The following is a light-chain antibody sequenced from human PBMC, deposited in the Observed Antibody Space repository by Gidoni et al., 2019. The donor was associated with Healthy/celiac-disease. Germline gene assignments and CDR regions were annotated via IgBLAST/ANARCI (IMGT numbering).Light chain of an antibody. Sequence: IVLTQSPATLALSPGERPTLTCRASQSVRSYLSWYQQKPGQAPRLLIYDASNRATGIPARFSGSGSGTDFTRTISSLEPEDFAVYYCQQRSNWHPITFGQGTRLEIK. CDR3: QQRSNWHPIT. J-gene: IGKJ5*01. V-gene: IGKV3-11*01. CDR1: QSVRSY. CDR2: DAS.